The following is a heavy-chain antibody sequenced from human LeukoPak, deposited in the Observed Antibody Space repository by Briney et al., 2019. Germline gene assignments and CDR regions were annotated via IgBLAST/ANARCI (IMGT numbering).Heavy chain of an antibody. CDR3: ARAHSGYDSAVDC. J-gene: IGHJ4*02. D-gene: IGHD5-12*01. CDR1: GFTFSSYG. V-gene: IGHV3-33*01. Sequence: GGSLRLSCAASGFTFSSYGMHWVRQAPGKGLEWGAVIWYDGSNKYYADSVKGRFTISRDNSKNTLYLQMNSLRAEDTAVYYCARAHSGYDSAVDCWDQGTLVTVSS. CDR2: IWYDGSNK.